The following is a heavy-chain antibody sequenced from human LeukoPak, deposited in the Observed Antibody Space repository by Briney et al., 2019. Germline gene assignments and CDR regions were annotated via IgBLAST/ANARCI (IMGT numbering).Heavy chain of an antibody. Sequence: SVKVSCKASGGTFNSYAISWVRQAPGQGLEWMGRIIPILGIANYAQKFQGRVTMTRDTSTSTVYMELSSLRSEDTAVYYCARARGYSYGWVPWGQGTLVTVSS. CDR2: IIPILGIA. V-gene: IGHV1-69*04. J-gene: IGHJ5*02. CDR1: GGTFNSYA. CDR3: ARARGYSYGWVP. D-gene: IGHD5-18*01.